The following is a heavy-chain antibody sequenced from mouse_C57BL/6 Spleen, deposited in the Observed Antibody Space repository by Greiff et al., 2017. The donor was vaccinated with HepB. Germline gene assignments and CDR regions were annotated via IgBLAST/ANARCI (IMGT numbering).Heavy chain of an antibody. CDR3: ARPAYYSNYWYFDV. CDR1: GFTFSSYT. J-gene: IGHJ1*03. D-gene: IGHD2-5*01. V-gene: IGHV5-9*01. Sequence: EVKLEESGGGLVKPGGSLKLSCAASGFTFSSYTMSWVRQTPEKRLEWVATISGGGGNTYYPDSVKGRFTISRDNAKNTLYLQMSSLRSEDTALYYCARPAYYSNYWYFDVWGTGTTVTVSS. CDR2: ISGGGGNT.